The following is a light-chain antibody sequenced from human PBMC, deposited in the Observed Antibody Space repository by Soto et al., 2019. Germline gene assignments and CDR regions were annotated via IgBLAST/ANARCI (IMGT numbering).Light chain of an antibody. J-gene: IGKJ4*01. Sequence: EIVLTQSPGTLSLSPGERATLSCRASQSVDSNYLAWHQQKPGQAPRLLIYRTSTRATGIPDRFSGSGSGTDFTLTISRLEPEDFAVFYCQQCGSPPLTFGGGTKVDIK. CDR3: QQCGSPPLT. CDR2: RTS. CDR1: QSVDSNY. V-gene: IGKV3-20*01.